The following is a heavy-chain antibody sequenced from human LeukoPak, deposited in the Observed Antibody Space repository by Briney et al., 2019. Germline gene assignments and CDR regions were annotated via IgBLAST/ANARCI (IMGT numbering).Heavy chain of an antibody. CDR1: GFTFDGYA. CDR3: ARDTVVPNAY. Sequence: GRSLRLSCAAYGFTFDGYAMRWVRQPPGKGLEWVSSISSSGSYIYYADSVKGPFTTSRDNAKNSLYLQMNSLRAEDTAVYYCARDTVVPNAYWGQGTLVTVSS. D-gene: IGHD4-23*01. V-gene: IGHV3-21*01. J-gene: IGHJ4*02. CDR2: ISSSGSYI.